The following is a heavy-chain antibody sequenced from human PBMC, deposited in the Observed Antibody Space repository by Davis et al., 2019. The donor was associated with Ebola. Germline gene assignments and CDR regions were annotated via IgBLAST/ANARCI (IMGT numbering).Heavy chain of an antibody. V-gene: IGHV3-49*04. Sequence: GGSLRLSCTASGFTFGDYAMSWVRQAPGKGLEWVGFIRSKAYGGTTEYAASVKGRFTISRDDSKSIAYLQMNSLKTEDTAVYYCSREEGGATLLWGQGTLVTVSS. CDR1: GFTFGDYA. CDR2: IRSKAYGGTT. CDR3: SREEGGATLL. J-gene: IGHJ4*02. D-gene: IGHD2-15*01.